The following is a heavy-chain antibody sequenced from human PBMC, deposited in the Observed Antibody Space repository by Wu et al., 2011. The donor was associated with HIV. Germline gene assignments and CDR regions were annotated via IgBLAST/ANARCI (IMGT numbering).Heavy chain of an antibody. D-gene: IGHD5-24*01. CDR2: STLTSGGT. CDR1: GYPSPNI. V-gene: IGHV1-2*02. CDR3: ARLLDSVTQNYNRVDV. J-gene: IGHJ6*02. Sequence: EQSWGRGEKPGASVQVSCKASGYPSPNIICIGCDRPLDKGLSGWGRSTLTSGGTTYAQKFQGRVTMTRDRSISTAYMELRGLRPDDSAIYYCARLLDSVTQNYNRVDVWGQGTTVTVSS.